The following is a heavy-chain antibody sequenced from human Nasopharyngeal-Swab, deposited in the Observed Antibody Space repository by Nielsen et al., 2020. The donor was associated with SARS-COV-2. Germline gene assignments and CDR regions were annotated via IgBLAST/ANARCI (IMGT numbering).Heavy chain of an antibody. V-gene: IGHV1-46*01. J-gene: IGHJ6*03. CDR2: INPSGGST. D-gene: IGHD3-9*01. CDR3: ARDPTLTYYDILTGYRTPDYYMDV. Sequence: ASVKVSCKASGYTFTSYYMHWVRQAPGQGLEWMGIINPSGGSTSYAQKFQGRVTMTRDTSTSTVYMELCSLRSEDTAVYYCARDPTLTYYDILTGYRTPDYYMDVWGKGATVTVSS. CDR1: GYTFTSYY.